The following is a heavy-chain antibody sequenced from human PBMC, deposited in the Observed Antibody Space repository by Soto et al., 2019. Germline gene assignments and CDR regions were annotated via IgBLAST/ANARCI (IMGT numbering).Heavy chain of an antibody. D-gene: IGHD2-15*01. Sequence: GASVKVSCKASGYTFTSYNINWVRQATGQGLELMGWMNPNSGNTGYAQKFQGRVTMTRNTSISTAYMELSSLRSEDTAVYYCARDIGYCSAGSCHNWFDPWGQGTLVTVSS. J-gene: IGHJ5*02. V-gene: IGHV1-8*01. CDR3: ARDIGYCSAGSCHNWFDP. CDR1: GYTFTSYN. CDR2: MNPNSGNT.